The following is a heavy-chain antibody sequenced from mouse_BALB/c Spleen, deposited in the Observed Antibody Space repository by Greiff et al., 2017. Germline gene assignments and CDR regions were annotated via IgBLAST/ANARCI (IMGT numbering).Heavy chain of an antibody. CDR3: ARSAEAMDY. CDR1: GYAFSSSW. V-gene: IGHV1-82*01. J-gene: IGHJ4*01. Sequence: VQLQQSGPELVKPGASVKISCKASGYAFSSSWMNWVKQRPGQGLEWIGRIYPGDGDTNYNGKFKGKATLTADKSSSTAYMQLSSLTSVDSAVYFCARSAEAMDYWGQGTSVTVSS. CDR2: IYPGDGDT.